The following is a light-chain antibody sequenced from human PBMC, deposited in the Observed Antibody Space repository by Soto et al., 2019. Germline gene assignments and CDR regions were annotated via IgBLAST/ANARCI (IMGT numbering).Light chain of an antibody. J-gene: IGKJ1*01. V-gene: IGKV3-11*01. CDR3: QQRNNWPPWT. CDR2: DAS. Sequence: EIVLSQYPATLSLSPGERATLSCRASQSVGTYLAWYQQKPGQVPRLLIYDASNRATGIPARFSGSGSGTDFTLTISSLEPEDFAVYYCQQRNNWPPWTFGQGTKVEIK. CDR1: QSVGTY.